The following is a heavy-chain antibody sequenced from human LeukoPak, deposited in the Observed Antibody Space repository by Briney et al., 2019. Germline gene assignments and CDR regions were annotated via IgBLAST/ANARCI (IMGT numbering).Heavy chain of an antibody. CDR2: IGGSDEST. V-gene: IGHV3-23*01. J-gene: IGHJ4*02. CDR1: GFTFSSYA. Sequence: GGSLRLSCAASGFTFSSYAMSWVRQAPGKGLEWVSGIGGSDESTDYADSVKGRFTISRDNSKNTLYLQMNSLRAEDTAIYYCARRSWQFLDKGYFDYWGQGNLVTVSS. D-gene: IGHD1-1*01. CDR3: ARRSWQFLDKGYFDY.